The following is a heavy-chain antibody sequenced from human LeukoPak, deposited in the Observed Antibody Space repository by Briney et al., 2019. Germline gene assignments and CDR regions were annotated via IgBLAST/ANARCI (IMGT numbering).Heavy chain of an antibody. CDR1: GFTFSSYA. Sequence: QSGRSLRLSCAASGFTFSSYAMHWVRQAPGKGLEWVAVISYDGSNKYYADSVKGRFTISRDNSKNTLYLQMNSLRAEDTAVYYCARDRWYYDSSGYYYRPSYYFDYWGQGTLVTVSS. V-gene: IGHV3-30-3*01. J-gene: IGHJ4*02. CDR3: ARDRWYYDSSGYYYRPSYYFDY. CDR2: ISYDGSNK. D-gene: IGHD3-22*01.